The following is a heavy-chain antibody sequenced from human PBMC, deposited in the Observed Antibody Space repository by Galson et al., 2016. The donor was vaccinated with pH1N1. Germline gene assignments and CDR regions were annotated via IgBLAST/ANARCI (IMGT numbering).Heavy chain of an antibody. J-gene: IGHJ3*01. D-gene: IGHD3-16*01. CDR1: GYTSTNYG. CDR2: ISAYNGDI. V-gene: IGHV1-18*01. Sequence: SVKVSCKASGYTSTNYGINWVRQAPGQGLEWMGWISAYNGDINYAKKFQGRVTMTRDTSISAAYMELTRLTSDDTAVYYCVRELRGGTFDVWGQGTMVTVSS. CDR3: VRELRGGTFDV.